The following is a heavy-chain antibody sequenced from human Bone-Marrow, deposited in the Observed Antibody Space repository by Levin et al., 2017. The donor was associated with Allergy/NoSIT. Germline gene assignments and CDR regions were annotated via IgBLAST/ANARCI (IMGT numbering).Heavy chain of an antibody. D-gene: IGHD2-2*01. CDR3: ARERGGCSSTSCYGGDAFDI. CDR2: IIPIFGTA. Sequence: SVKVSCKASGGTFSSYAISWVRQAPGQGLEWMGGIIPIFGTANYAQKFQGRVTITADKSTSTAYMELSSLRSEDTAVYYCARERGGCSSTSCYGGDAFDIWGQGTMVTVSS. J-gene: IGHJ3*02. CDR1: GGTFSSYA. V-gene: IGHV1-69*06.